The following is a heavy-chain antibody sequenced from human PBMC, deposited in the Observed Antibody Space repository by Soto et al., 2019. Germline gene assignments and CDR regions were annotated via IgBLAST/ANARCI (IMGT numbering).Heavy chain of an antibody. V-gene: IGHV4-30-4*01. Sequence: QVQLLESGPGLVKPSQTLSLTCSVSGDSISNLDYFWAWIRQPPGQALEYIGYIYKSATTYYNPSFESRVAISVDTLKSQFSLNVTSVTAAETGVYFCARGGYCLTGRCFPTGFDSWGQGALVTVSS. CDR3: ARGGYCLTGRCFPTGFDS. J-gene: IGHJ5*01. CDR1: GDSISNLDYF. D-gene: IGHD7-27*01. CDR2: IYKSATT.